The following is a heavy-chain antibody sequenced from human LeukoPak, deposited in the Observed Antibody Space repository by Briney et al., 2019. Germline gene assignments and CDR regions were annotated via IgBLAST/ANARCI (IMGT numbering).Heavy chain of an antibody. J-gene: IGHJ4*02. D-gene: IGHD1-26*01. V-gene: IGHV4-59*08. Sequence: NPSETLSLTCTVSGGSISSYYWSWIRQPPGKGLEWIGYIYYSGSTHYNPFLKSRVTISVDTSKNQFSLKLSSVTAADTAVYYCARRSGSYAFDYWGQGTLVTVSS. CDR1: GGSISSYY. CDR3: ARRSGSYAFDY. CDR2: IYYSGST.